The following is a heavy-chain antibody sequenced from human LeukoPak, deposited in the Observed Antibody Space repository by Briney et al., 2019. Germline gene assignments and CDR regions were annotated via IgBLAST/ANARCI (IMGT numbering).Heavy chain of an antibody. Sequence: ASVKVSCKASGYTFTGYYMHWVRQAPGQGLEWMGWINPNSGGTDYAQKFQGRVTMTRDTSISTAYMELSRLRSDDTAVYYCARPYCGGDCYYFDYWGQGTLVTVSS. CDR3: ARPYCGGDCYYFDY. CDR2: INPNSGGT. V-gene: IGHV1-2*02. CDR1: GYTFTGYY. J-gene: IGHJ4*02. D-gene: IGHD2-21*02.